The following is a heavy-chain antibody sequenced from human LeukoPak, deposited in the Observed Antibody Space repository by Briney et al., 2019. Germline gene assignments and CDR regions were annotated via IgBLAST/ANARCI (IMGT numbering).Heavy chain of an antibody. CDR1: GYTFTGYN. CDR2: INPNRGGT. D-gene: IGHD3-3*01. V-gene: IGHV1-2*02. CDR3: ARLLEWSQARDY. Sequence: ASVKVSCKASGYTFTGYNMHWVRQAPGQGLEWMGWINPNRGGTNYAQKFQGRVTMTRDTSISTAYMELSRLRSDETAVYYCARLLEWSQARDYWGQGTLVTVSS. J-gene: IGHJ4*02.